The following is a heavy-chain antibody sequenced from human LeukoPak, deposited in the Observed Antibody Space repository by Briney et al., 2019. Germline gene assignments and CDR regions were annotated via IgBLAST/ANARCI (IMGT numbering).Heavy chain of an antibody. D-gene: IGHD3-22*01. J-gene: IGHJ4*02. CDR1: GFTFSTYA. CDR3: AKVVISTGLDY. CDR2: ISGSGGST. Sequence: PGGSLRLSCAASGFTFSTYAVNWVRQAPGKGLEWVSAISGSGGSTYYADSVKGRFTISRDNSKNTLYLQMNSLRAEDTAVYYCAKVVISTGLDYWGQGTLVTVSS. V-gene: IGHV3-23*01.